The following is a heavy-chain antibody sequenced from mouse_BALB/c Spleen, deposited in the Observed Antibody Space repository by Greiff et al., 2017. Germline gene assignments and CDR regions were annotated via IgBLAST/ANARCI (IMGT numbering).Heavy chain of an antibody. J-gene: IGHJ2*01. D-gene: IGHD2-4*01. Sequence: EVMLVESGGGLVQPGGSRKLSCAASGFTFSSFGMHWVRQAPEKGLEWVAYISSGSSTIYYADTVKGRFTISRDNPKNTLFLQMTSLRSEDTAMYYCARSSMITTPFDYWGQGTTLTVSS. CDR1: GFTFSSFG. V-gene: IGHV5-17*02. CDR2: ISSGSSTI. CDR3: ARSSMITTPFDY.